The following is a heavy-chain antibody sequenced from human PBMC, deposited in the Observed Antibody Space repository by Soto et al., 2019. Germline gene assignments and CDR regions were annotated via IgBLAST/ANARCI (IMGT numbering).Heavy chain of an antibody. V-gene: IGHV4-61*01. CDR2: IYYSGST. CDR3: ASQNWNDATNWFDP. CDR1: GGSVSSGSYY. J-gene: IGHJ5*02. Sequence: QVQLQESGPGLVKPSETLSLTCTVSGGSVSSGSYYWSWIRQPPGKGLEWIGYIYYSGSTNYNPSLKSRVTISVDTSKNQFSLKLSSVTAADTAVYYCASQNWNDATNWFDPWGQGTLVTVSS. D-gene: IGHD1-1*01.